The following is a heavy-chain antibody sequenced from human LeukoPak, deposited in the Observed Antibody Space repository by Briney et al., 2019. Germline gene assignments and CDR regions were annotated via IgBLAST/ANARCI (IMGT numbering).Heavy chain of an antibody. J-gene: IGHJ4*02. D-gene: IGHD6-13*01. V-gene: IGHV4-39*07. CDR2: IYYSGST. CDR1: GGSVSSSTNY. Sequence: PSETLSLTCTVSGGSVSSSTNYWGWIRQPPGKGLEWIGTIYYSGSTYYNPSLKSRVSLSVDTSKNQFSLKLSSVTAADTAVYYCARVRQHLNYFDYWGQGTLVTVSS. CDR3: ARVRQHLNYFDY.